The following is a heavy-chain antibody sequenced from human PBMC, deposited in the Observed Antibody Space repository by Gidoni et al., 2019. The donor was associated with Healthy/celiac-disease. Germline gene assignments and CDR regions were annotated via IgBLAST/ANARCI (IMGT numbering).Heavy chain of an antibody. CDR2: ISSSSSYI. CDR3: ARDSSSLNY. CDR1: GFTFSSYS. D-gene: IGHD6-13*01. J-gene: IGHJ4*02. Sequence: EVQLVESGGGLVKPGVPLRLSCAPSGFTFSSYSMNWVRQAPGKGLEWVSSISSSSSYIYYADSVKGRFTISRDNAKNSLYLQMNSLRAEDTAVYYCARDSSSLNYWGQGTLVTVSS. V-gene: IGHV3-21*01.